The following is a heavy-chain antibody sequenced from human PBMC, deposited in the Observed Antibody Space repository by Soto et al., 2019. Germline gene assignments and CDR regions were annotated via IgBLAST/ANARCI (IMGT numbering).Heavy chain of an antibody. CDR1: GLTFSNVW. V-gene: IGHV3-23*01. D-gene: IGHD2-21*02. CDR3: TTWLTAHFDY. CDR2: SSDRRTGNT. J-gene: IGHJ4*02. Sequence: PGGSLRLSCAASGLTFSNVWMTWVRQAPGKGLEWVATSSDRRTGNTHYSDSVRGRFTLSRDYSRNILSLQMDSLRADDTALYYCTTWLTAHFDYWGRGTQVTVSS.